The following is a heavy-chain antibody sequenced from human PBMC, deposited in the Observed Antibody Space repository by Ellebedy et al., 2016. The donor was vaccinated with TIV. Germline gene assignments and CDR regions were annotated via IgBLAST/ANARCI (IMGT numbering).Heavy chain of an antibody. Sequence: ASVKVSCKASGGTFSSYAISWVRQAPGQGLEWMGGIIPMFGIANYAQKFQGRVTISADESTSTAYMELSSLRSEDTAVYYCARGRYYDSSGYYYDDAFDMWGQGTMVTVSS. J-gene: IGHJ3*02. V-gene: IGHV1-69*13. D-gene: IGHD3-22*01. CDR2: IIPMFGIA. CDR3: ARGRYYDSSGYYYDDAFDM. CDR1: GGTFSSYA.